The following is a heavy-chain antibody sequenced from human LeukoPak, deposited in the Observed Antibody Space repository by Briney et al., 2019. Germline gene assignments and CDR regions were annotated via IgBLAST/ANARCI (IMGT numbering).Heavy chain of an antibody. D-gene: IGHD3-22*01. CDR2: ISSSGYYI. V-gene: IGHV3-21*04. J-gene: IGHJ4*02. Sequence: KTGGSLRLSCAASGFTFSSYTMNWVRQAPGKGLEWVSSISSSGYYIYYADSMKGRFTISRDNAKNSLYLQMNSLRAEDTAVYYCAREYYSDSSGSDYWGQGTLVTVSS. CDR1: GFTFSSYT. CDR3: AREYYSDSSGSDY.